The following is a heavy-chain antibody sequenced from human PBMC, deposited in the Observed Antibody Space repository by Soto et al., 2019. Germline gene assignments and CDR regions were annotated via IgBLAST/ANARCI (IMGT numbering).Heavy chain of an antibody. CDR2: IYWDDDK. CDR3: AQPYSSSWFGENWFDP. Sequence: SGPTLVNPTQTLTLTCTFSGFSLSTSGVGVGWIRQPPGKALEWLALIYWDDDKRYSPSLKSRLTITKDTSKNQVVLTMTNMDPVDTATYYCAQPYSSSWFGENWFDPWGQGTLVTVSS. V-gene: IGHV2-5*02. J-gene: IGHJ5*02. D-gene: IGHD6-13*01. CDR1: GFSLSTSGVG.